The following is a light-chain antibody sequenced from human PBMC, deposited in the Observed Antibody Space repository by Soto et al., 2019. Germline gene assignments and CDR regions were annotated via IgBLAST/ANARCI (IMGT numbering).Light chain of an antibody. CDR1: QSFSSW. CDR3: QQYNSYSWT. Sequence: DIPMTQSPSTLSASVGGRVTITCRASQSFSSWLAWYQQKPGKAPKLLIYKASSLESGVPSRFSGSGSGTEFTLTISSLQPDDFATYYCQQYNSYSWTFGQGTKVEIK. J-gene: IGKJ1*01. V-gene: IGKV1-5*03. CDR2: KAS.